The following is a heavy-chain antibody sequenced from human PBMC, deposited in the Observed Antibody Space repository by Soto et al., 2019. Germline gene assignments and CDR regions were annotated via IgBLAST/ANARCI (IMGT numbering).Heavy chain of an antibody. CDR1: GFSFSDYA. CDR2: ISATGDSA. D-gene: IGHD3-10*01. CDR3: AKDNAGVGQMVRWACDL. V-gene: IGHV3-23*01. J-gene: IGHJ3*01. Sequence: EEQLLGSGGGLLQPGGSLRLSCAGSGFSFSDYAMNWVRQAPGRGLEWVSAISATGDSAYYLDSGKGRFTISRDNANKTLHLHMNSLKTEDTACYFRAKDNAGVGQMVRWACDLWGRGTRVAVSS.